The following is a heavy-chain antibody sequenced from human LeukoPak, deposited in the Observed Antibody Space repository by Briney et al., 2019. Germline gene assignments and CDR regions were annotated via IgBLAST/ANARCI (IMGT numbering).Heavy chain of an antibody. CDR2: IIPIFGTA. Sequence: SVKVSCKASGGTFSSYAISWVRQAPGQGLEWMGGIIPIFGTANHAQKFQGRVTITTDESTSTAYMELSSLRSEDTAVYYCARNRYYYDSSGYTQYYSDYWGQGTLVTVSS. CDR3: ARNRYYYDSSGYTQYYSDY. V-gene: IGHV1-69*05. D-gene: IGHD3-22*01. J-gene: IGHJ4*02. CDR1: GGTFSSYA.